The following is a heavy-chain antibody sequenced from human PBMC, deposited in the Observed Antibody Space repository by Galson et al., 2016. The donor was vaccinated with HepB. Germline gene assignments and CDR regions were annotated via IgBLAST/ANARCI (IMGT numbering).Heavy chain of an antibody. D-gene: IGHD6-19*01. Sequence: SCKASGFTFPSSAVQWVRQARGQRLEWIGWIVVGSNNTNYAQKFQERVTITRDMSTSTAYMELSSLRAEDTAVYYCAKWSSGWYFDYWGQGTLVTVSS. CDR2: IVVGSNNT. CDR3: AKWSSGWYFDY. CDR1: GFTFPSSA. V-gene: IGHV1-58*01. J-gene: IGHJ4*02.